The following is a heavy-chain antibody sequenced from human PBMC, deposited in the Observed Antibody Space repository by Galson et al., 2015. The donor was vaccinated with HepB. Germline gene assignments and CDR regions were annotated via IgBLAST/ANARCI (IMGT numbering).Heavy chain of an antibody. Sequence: ETLSLTCAVSGGSISSSNWWSWVRQPPGRGLEWIGEIYHSGSTNYNPSLKSRVTISVDKSKNQFSLKLSSVTAADTAVYYCARDSSGDKSGTNYYYGMDVWGQGTTVTVSS. CDR2: IYHSGST. CDR3: ARDSSGDKSGTNYYYGMDV. D-gene: IGHD6-19*01. J-gene: IGHJ6*02. V-gene: IGHV4-4*02. CDR1: GGSISSSNW.